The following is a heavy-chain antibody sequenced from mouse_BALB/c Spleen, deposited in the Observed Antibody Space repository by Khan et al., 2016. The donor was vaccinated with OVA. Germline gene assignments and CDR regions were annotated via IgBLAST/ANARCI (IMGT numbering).Heavy chain of an antibody. CDR1: GFNFSDYY. Sequence: EVELVESGGGLVKPGGSLKLSCAASGFNFSDYYMYWVRQTPDERLEWVATISDTSSSIYYPANVKGRFTISRDNARNNLYLQMSSLKSGDSAMYYCIRGYYGDPFAYWGHGTLVTVSA. CDR3: IRGYYGDPFAY. J-gene: IGHJ3*01. D-gene: IGHD2-13*01. CDR2: ISDTSSSI. V-gene: IGHV5-4*02.